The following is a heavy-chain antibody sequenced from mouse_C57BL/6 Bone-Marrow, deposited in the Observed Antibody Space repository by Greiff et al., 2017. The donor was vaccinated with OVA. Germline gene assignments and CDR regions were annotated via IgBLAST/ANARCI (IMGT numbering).Heavy chain of an antibody. CDR1: GFTFSDYG. Sequence: DVKLVESGGGLVKPGGSLKLSCAASGFTFSDYGMHWVRQAPEKGLEWVAYISSGSSTIYYADTVKGRFTISRDNAKNTLFLQMTSLRSEDTAMYYCASYYGSSLYYAMDYWGQGTSVTVSS. V-gene: IGHV5-17*01. J-gene: IGHJ4*01. CDR3: ASYYGSSLYYAMDY. CDR2: ISSGSSTI. D-gene: IGHD1-1*01.